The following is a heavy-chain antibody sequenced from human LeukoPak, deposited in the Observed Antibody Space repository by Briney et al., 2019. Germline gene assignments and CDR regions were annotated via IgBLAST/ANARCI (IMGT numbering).Heavy chain of an antibody. V-gene: IGHV3-30-3*01. CDR1: GFTFSTYT. CDR2: ISYDGSNK. CDR3: TRVGYIDEGIDY. Sequence: GGSLRLSCAPSGFTFSTYTMHWVRQAPGKGLEWVTVISYDGSNKYYADSVKGRFTISRDNAKNSLYLQMNSLRAEDTAIYYCTRVGYIDEGIDYWGQGTLVTVSS. D-gene: IGHD5-24*01. J-gene: IGHJ4*02.